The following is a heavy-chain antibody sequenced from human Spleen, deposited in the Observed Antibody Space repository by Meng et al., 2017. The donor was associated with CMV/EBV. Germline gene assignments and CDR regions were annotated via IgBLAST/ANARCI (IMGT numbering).Heavy chain of an antibody. D-gene: IGHD6-13*01. CDR3: ARGLFSSSWDYHYHGMDV. J-gene: IGHJ6*02. V-gene: IGHV1-2*02. Sequence: FTGSYIHWVRQAPGQGLEWMGWINPNSGGTNYAQKFQGRVTMTRDTSIGTAYMELSRLRSDDTAVYYCARGLFSSSWDYHYHGMDVWGQGAAVTVSS. CDR2: INPNSGGT. CDR1: FTGSY.